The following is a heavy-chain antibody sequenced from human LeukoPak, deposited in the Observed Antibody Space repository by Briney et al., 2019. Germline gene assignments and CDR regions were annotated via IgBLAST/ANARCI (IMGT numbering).Heavy chain of an antibody. CDR3: ARVGVYYDSSGYYSD. V-gene: IGHV1-46*01. CDR1: GYTFTSYY. J-gene: IGHJ4*02. Sequence: ASVKVSCKASGYTFTSYYMHWVRQAPGQGLEWMGIINPSGGSTSYAQKFQGRVTMTRDTSTGTVYMELSSLRSEDTAAYYCARVGVYYDSSGYYSDWGQGTLVTVSS. D-gene: IGHD3-22*01. CDR2: INPSGGST.